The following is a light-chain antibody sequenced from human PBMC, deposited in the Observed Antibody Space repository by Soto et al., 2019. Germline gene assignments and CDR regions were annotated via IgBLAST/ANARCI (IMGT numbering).Light chain of an antibody. Sequence: DIVMTQSPDSLAVSLGERATINCKSSQSVLYSSNNKNYLAWYQQKPGQPPKLLIYWASTRDSGVPDRFSGSGSGTDFTLTISSLQAEDVAVYYCQQFYSPPVTFGQGTKVEI. CDR3: QQFYSPPVT. J-gene: IGKJ1*01. CDR1: QSVLYSSNNKNY. V-gene: IGKV4-1*01. CDR2: WAS.